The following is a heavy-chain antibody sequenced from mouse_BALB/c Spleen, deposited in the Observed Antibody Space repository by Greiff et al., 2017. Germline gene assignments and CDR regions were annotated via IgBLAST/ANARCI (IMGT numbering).Heavy chain of an antibody. D-gene: IGHD2-10*02. CDR2: IDPSDSET. V-gene: IGHV1S127*01. J-gene: IGHJ4*01. CDR3: ARKYGNPYAMDY. Sequence: VQLQQSGPQLVRPGASVKISCKASGYSFTSYWMHWVKQRPGQGLEWIGMIDPSDSETRLNQKFKDKATLTVDKSSSTAYMQLSSPTSEDSAVYYCARKYGNPYAMDYWGQGTSVTVSS. CDR1: GYSFTSYW.